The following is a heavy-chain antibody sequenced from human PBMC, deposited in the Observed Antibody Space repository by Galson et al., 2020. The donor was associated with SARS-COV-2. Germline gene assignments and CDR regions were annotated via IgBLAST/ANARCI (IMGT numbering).Heavy chain of an antibody. CDR3: ARSLPLLVGHNFDY. Sequence: ASVKVSCKASEYTFTGYYIHWVRQAPGQGLEWMGWINPNSGGTNYEQKFQGRVTMTRDTSISTAYMEMSRLRSDDTAVYYCARSLPLLVGHNFDYWGQGTLVTVSS. J-gene: IGHJ4*02. CDR1: EYTFTGYY. CDR2: INPNSGGT. V-gene: IGHV1-2*02. D-gene: IGHD2-21*02.